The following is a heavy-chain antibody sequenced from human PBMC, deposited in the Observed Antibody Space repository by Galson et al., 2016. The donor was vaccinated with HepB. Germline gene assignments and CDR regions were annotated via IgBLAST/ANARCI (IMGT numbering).Heavy chain of an antibody. D-gene: IGHD1-26*01. J-gene: IGHJ4*02. CDR2: ISYSGGT. Sequence: TLSLTCTVSGGSIRSGSYYWSWIRQHPGKGLEWIGYISYSGGTYYNPSLKSRVTISVDTSKNQFSLKLSSVTAADTAVYYCARYSGSNAFDYWGQGTLVTVSS. V-gene: IGHV4-31*03. CDR1: GGSIRSGSYY. CDR3: ARYSGSNAFDY.